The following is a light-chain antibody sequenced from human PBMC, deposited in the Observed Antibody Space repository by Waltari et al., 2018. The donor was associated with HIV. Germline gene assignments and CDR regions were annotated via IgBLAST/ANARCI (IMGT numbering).Light chain of an antibody. Sequence: QSALTQPASVSGSTGQSITISCTGTSSDVGSYNLVSWYQQYPGKVPKLMIYEVSKRSLGVSNRVSGSKSCYTASLTISGLQAEDEADYYCCSYAGSSTPFVFGTATKVTVL. CDR1: SSDVGSYNL. J-gene: IGLJ1*01. CDR3: CSYAGSSTPFV. CDR2: EVS. V-gene: IGLV2-23*02.